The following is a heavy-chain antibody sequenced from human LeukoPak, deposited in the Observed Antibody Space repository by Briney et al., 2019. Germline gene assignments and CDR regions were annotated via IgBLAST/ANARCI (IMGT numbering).Heavy chain of an antibody. CDR1: GFTFDDYG. V-gene: IGHV3-20*04. CDR2: INWNGGST. Sequence: TGGSLRLSCAASGFTFDDYGMSWVRQAPGKGLEWVSGINWNGGSTGYADSVKGRFTISRDNAKNSLYLQMNSLRAEDTAVYYCARDQYSSSWSNAFDTWGQGTMVTVSS. D-gene: IGHD6-13*01. J-gene: IGHJ3*02. CDR3: ARDQYSSSWSNAFDT.